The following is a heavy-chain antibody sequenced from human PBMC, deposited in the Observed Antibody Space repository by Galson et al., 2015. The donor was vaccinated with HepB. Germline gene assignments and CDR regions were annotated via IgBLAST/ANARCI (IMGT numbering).Heavy chain of an antibody. Sequence: SLRLSCAASGFTYSSYSMNWVRQAPGKGLEWASYINGDSTTTYYADSVKGRFTISRDNAKNSAYLQMNSLRAEDTAVYYCARVGRSGEFDYWGQGTLVTVSS. V-gene: IGHV3-48*01. CDR1: GFTYSSYS. CDR3: ARVGRSGEFDY. J-gene: IGHJ4*02. D-gene: IGHD3-16*01. CDR2: INGDSTTT.